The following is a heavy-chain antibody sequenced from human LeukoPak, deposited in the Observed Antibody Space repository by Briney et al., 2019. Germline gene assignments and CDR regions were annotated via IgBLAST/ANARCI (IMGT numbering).Heavy chain of an antibody. J-gene: IGHJ1*01. Sequence: GGSLRLSCAASGFTFSCCSMTWVRQAPGKGLEWVSSISSSSSYIYYADSVKGRFTISRDNAKNLLYLQMNSLRAEDTAVYYCAREGTAEYFQYWGQGTLVTVSS. CDR2: ISSSSSYI. CDR1: GFTFSCCS. CDR3: AREGTAEYFQY. D-gene: IGHD1-1*01. V-gene: IGHV3-21*01.